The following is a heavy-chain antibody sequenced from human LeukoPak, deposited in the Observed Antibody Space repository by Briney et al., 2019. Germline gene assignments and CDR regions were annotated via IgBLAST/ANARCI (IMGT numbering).Heavy chain of an antibody. CDR1: GFTFNSFA. D-gene: IGHD3-16*02. CDR2: ISGSDGSS. Sequence: PGGSLRLSCAASGFTFNSFAMNWVRQAPGKGLEWVSSISGSDGSSHYADFVKGRFTISRDNSKNTLHLQMSSLRAEDTAVYYCAKSLGVGGYTRYKGLDQWGQGTPVTVSS. V-gene: IGHV3-23*01. J-gene: IGHJ4*02. CDR3: AKSLGVGGYTRYKGLDQ.